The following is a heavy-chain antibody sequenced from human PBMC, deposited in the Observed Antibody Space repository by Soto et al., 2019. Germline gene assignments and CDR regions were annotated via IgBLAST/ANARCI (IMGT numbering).Heavy chain of an antibody. CDR3: AKDCNDYDILTGYYYYYYYGMDV. V-gene: IGHV3-23*01. CDR2: ISGSGGST. Sequence: GGSLRLSCAASGFTFSSYAMSWVRQAPGKGLEWVSAISGSGGSTYYADSVKGRFTISRDNSKNTLYLQMNSLRAEDTAVYYSAKDCNDYDILTGYYYYYYYGMDVWGQGTTVTVSS. J-gene: IGHJ6*02. D-gene: IGHD3-9*01. CDR1: GFTFSSYA.